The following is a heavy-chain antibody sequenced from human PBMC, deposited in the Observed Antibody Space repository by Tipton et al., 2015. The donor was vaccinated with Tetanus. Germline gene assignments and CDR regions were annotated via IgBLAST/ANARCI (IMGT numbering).Heavy chain of an antibody. D-gene: IGHD3-22*01. V-gene: IGHV1-2*02. CDR1: GYTFTGYY. CDR3: ARDRGDYIYYGMDV. CDR2: IDPNSGGT. J-gene: IGHJ6*02. Sequence: QLVQSGAEVKKPGASVKVSCKASGYTFTGYYIYWVRQAPGQGLEWMGWIDPNSGGTVYAQKFQGRVTMTRDTSISTAYMELGSLRSDDTAGYYCARDRGDYIYYGMDVWGPGTTVTVS.